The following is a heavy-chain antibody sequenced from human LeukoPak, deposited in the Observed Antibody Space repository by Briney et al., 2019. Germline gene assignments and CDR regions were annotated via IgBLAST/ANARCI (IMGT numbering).Heavy chain of an antibody. CDR1: GFTFTNYG. CDR3: ARGRIAVAGTYIPSNWGPQLYYMDV. CDR2: IYSGGST. D-gene: IGHD6-19*01. V-gene: IGHV3-66*01. Sequence: GGSLRLSCAASGFTFTNYGMSWVRQAPGKGLEWVSVIYSGGSTYYADSVKGRFTISRDNAKNSLYLQMNSLRAEDTAVYYCARGRIAVAGTYIPSNWGPQLYYMDVWGKGTTVTVSS. J-gene: IGHJ6*03.